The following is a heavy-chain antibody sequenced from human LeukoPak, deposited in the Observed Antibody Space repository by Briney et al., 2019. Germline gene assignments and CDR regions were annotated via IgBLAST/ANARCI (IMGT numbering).Heavy chain of an antibody. D-gene: IGHD5-12*01. V-gene: IGHV4-59*08. J-gene: IGHJ3*02. Sequence: SETLSLTCTVSGGSISSYSWSWIRQPPGKALEWIGHIYYTVSTKYSPSLKSRVTISVDTSKNQFSLKLTSVTAADTAVYYCARHYSGYDASGLDIWGQGTMVTISS. CDR1: GGSISSYS. CDR3: ARHYSGYDASGLDI. CDR2: IYYTVST.